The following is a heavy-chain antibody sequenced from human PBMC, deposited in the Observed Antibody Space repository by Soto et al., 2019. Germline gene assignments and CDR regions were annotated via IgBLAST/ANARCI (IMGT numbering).Heavy chain of an antibody. V-gene: IGHV1-3*01. D-gene: IGHD2-2*01. CDR2: INAGNGNT. Sequence: ASVKVSFKASGYTFTSYAMHWLRQAPGQRLEWMGWINAGNGNTKYSQKFQGRVTITRDTSASTAYMELSSLRSEGTAVYYCAREYRYCSSTSCHCYGMDVWGQGTTVTVSS. CDR1: GYTFTSYA. J-gene: IGHJ6*02. CDR3: AREYRYCSSTSCHCYGMDV.